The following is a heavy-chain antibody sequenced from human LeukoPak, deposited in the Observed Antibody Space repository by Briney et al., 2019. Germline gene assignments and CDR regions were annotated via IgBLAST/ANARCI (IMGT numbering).Heavy chain of an antibody. J-gene: IGHJ4*02. Sequence: SGTLSLTRTVSGGSISSGGYYWSWIRQPPGKGLEWIGYIYHSGSTYYNPSLKSRVTISVDRSKNQFSLKLSSVTAADTAVYYCASTIFGVVIPPHFDYWGQGTLVTVSS. D-gene: IGHD3-3*01. CDR3: ASTIFGVVIPPHFDY. CDR2: IYHSGST. V-gene: IGHV4-30-2*01. CDR1: GGSISSGGYY.